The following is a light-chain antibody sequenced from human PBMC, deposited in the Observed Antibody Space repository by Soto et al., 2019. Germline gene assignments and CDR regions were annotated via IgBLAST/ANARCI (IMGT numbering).Light chain of an antibody. CDR1: QNINNY. Sequence: DIQITQSPSSLSSSVAERVTITCQASQNINNYLNWYQQKPGRAPKLLIYDASNLEAGVPSRFRGSGSGTDFTFTISRLQPEDIATYYCQQYENLPTFGQGTRLEI. J-gene: IGKJ5*01. V-gene: IGKV1-33*01. CDR2: DAS. CDR3: QQYENLPT.